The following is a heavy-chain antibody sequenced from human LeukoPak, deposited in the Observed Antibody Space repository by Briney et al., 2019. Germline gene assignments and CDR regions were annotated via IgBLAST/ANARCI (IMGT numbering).Heavy chain of an antibody. D-gene: IGHD2-21*02. Sequence: SGGSLRLSCVVSGITLSNYGMSWVRQAPGKGLVWVSRINSDGSSTSYADSVKGRFTISRDNAKNTLYLQMNSLRAEDTAVYYCARDQYCGGDCYSDNWFDPWGQGTLVTVSS. V-gene: IGHV3-74*01. CDR3: ARDQYCGGDCYSDNWFDP. J-gene: IGHJ5*02. CDR1: GITLSNYG. CDR2: INSDGSST.